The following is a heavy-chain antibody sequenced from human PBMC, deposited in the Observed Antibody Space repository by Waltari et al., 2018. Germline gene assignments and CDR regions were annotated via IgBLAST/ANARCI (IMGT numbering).Heavy chain of an antibody. D-gene: IGHD5-12*01. V-gene: IGHV4-59*01. CDR3: AIGDRAPGGSGTELDY. CDR2: IYNSWAT. CDR1: GGSMNTDY. J-gene: IGHJ4*02. Sequence: QVQLQESGPGLGKPSETLSLTCTVSGGSMNTDYWTWIRQPPGKGLEYIGYIYNSWATNYNPSLKSRITISIDTSLNQFYMKVTSVTAADTAVYYCAIGDRAPGGSGTELDYWGQGPMVTVSS.